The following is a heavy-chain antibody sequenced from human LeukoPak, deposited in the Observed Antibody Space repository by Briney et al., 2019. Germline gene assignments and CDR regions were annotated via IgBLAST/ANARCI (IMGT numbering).Heavy chain of an antibody. CDR3: ARALVTANLYYFDY. V-gene: IGHV3-48*04. D-gene: IGHD2-21*02. CDR2: ISSSSSTI. Sequence: PGGSLRLSCAASGFTFSSYSMNWVRQAPGKGLEWVSYISSSSSTIYYADSVKGRFTISRDNAKNSLYLQMNSLRAEDTAVYYCARALVTANLYYFDYWGQGTLVTVSS. J-gene: IGHJ4*02. CDR1: GFTFSSYS.